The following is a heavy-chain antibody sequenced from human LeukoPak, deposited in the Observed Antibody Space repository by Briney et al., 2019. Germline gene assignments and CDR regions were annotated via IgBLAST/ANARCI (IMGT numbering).Heavy chain of an antibody. CDR2: ISSRSSTI. CDR1: GFTFSSNS. Sequence: GGSLRLSCAASGFTFSSNSMNWVRQAPGKGLEWVSYISSRSSTIYYADSVKGRFTISGDNATNSLYLQMNSLKAEDTGVYYCARGAGSGRNHFDYWGQGTLVTVSS. J-gene: IGHJ4*02. D-gene: IGHD6-19*01. CDR3: ARGAGSGRNHFDY. V-gene: IGHV3-48*01.